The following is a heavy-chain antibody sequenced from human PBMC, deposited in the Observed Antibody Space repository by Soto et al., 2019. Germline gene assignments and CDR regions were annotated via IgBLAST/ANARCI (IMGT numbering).Heavy chain of an antibody. CDR2: ISYDGSNK. CDR3: AKDNLRYCTNGVCPYGMDV. V-gene: IGHV3-30*18. CDR1: GFTFSSYG. Sequence: PGGSLRLSCAASGFTFSSYGIHWVRQAPGKGLEWVAVISYDGSNKYYADSVKGRFTISRDNSKNTLYLQMNSLRAEDTAVYYCAKDNLRYCTNGVCPYGMDVWGQGTTVTVSS. J-gene: IGHJ6*02. D-gene: IGHD2-8*01.